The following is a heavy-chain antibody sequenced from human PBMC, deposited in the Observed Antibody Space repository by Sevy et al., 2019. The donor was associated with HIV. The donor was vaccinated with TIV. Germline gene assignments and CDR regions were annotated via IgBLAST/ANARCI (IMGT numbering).Heavy chain of an antibody. CDR3: AREAYYYDSREANWFDP. D-gene: IGHD3-22*01. Sequence: GGSLRLSCKTSGFTFSTYAMHWVRQAPGKGLEWVASISRTPATTYYADSVRDRFTISRDNAKNSLYLEMNSLREEDTAGYYCAREAYYYDSREANWFDPWGQGTLVTVSS. V-gene: IGHV3-48*02. J-gene: IGHJ5*02. CDR1: GFTFSTYA. CDR2: ISRTPATT.